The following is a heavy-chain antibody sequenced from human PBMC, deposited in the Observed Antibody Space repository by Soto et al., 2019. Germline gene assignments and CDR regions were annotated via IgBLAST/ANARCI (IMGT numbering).Heavy chain of an antibody. CDR2: IKSKTDGGTT. D-gene: IGHD3-10*01. V-gene: IGHV3-15*07. Sequence: GGSLRLSCAASGFTFSNAWMNWVRQAPGKGLEWVGRIKSKTDGGTTDYAAPVKGRFTISRDDSKNTLYLQMNSLKTEDTAVYYCTRYGSGSHLTYYYYYGMDVWGQGTTVTVSS. J-gene: IGHJ6*02. CDR1: GFTFSNAW. CDR3: TRYGSGSHLTYYYYYGMDV.